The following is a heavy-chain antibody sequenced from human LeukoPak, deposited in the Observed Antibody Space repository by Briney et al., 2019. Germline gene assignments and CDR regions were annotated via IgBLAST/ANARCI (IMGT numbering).Heavy chain of an antibody. CDR1: GFTFSSYA. V-gene: IGHV3-23*01. Sequence: GGSLRLSCAASGFTFSSYAMSWVRQAPGKGLEWVSAISGSGGSTYYAGSVKGRFTISRDNSKNTLYLQMNSLRAEDTAVYYCAKDDVIAAAGTPDAFDIWGQGTMVTVSS. D-gene: IGHD6-13*01. CDR3: AKDDVIAAAGTPDAFDI. J-gene: IGHJ3*02. CDR2: ISGSGGST.